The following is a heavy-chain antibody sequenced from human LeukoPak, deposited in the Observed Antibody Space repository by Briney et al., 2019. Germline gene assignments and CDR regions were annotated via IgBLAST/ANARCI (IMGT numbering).Heavy chain of an antibody. CDR2: FDPEDGET. J-gene: IGHJ4*02. CDR1: GYTLSELS. D-gene: IGHD5-18*01. CDR3: ATVGYSYGIPLHY. V-gene: IGHV1-24*01. Sequence: ASVKVSCKVSGYTLSELSMHWVRQAPGKGLEWMGGFDPEDGETIYAQKFQGRVTMTEDTSTDTAYMELGSLRSEDTAVYYCATVGYSYGIPLHYWGQGTLVTVSS.